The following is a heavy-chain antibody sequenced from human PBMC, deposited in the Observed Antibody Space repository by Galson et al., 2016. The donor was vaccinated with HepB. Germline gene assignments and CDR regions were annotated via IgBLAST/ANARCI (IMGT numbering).Heavy chain of an antibody. J-gene: IGHJ4*02. CDR1: GLTFRSYA. V-gene: IGHV3-23*01. CDR3: AKIGQRTPHPDY. Sequence: SLRLSCAASGLTFRSYAFSWLRQAPGKGLEWVSVISGSGASTYYADSVKGRVTISRDNSKNTLHLQMNSLRAEDTAVYYCAKIGQRTPHPDYWGQGTLVTVSS. CDR2: ISGSGAST.